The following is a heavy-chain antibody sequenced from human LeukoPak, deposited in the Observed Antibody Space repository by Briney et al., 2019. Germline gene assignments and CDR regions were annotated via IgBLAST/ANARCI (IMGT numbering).Heavy chain of an antibody. CDR1: GYSISSGYY. CDR3: AYRSGSSSYYYYYMDV. J-gene: IGHJ6*03. CDR2: IYHSGST. V-gene: IGHV4-38-2*02. D-gene: IGHD1-26*01. Sequence: PSETLSLTCTVSGYSISSGYYWGWIRQPPGKGLEWIGSIYHSGSTYYNPSLKSRVTISVDTSKNQFSLKLSSVTAADTAVYYCAYRSGSSSYYYYYMDVWGKGTTVTVSS.